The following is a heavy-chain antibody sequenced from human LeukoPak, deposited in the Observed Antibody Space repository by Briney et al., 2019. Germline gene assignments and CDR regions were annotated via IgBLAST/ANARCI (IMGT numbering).Heavy chain of an antibody. CDR1: GFTFSSYA. CDR2: ISYDGSNK. Sequence: GGSLRLSCAASGFTFSSYAMHWVRQAPGKGLEWVALISYDGSNKYYADSVKGRFTISRDNSKNTLYLQMNSLRAEDTAVYYCAKDGLYYDSSGYPDDAFDIWGQGTMVTVSS. J-gene: IGHJ3*02. D-gene: IGHD3-22*01. CDR3: AKDGLYYDSSGYPDDAFDI. V-gene: IGHV3-30*04.